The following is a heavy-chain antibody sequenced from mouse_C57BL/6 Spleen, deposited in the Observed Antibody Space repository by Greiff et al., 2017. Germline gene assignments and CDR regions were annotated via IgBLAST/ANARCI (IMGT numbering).Heavy chain of an antibody. CDR2: ISSGGSYT. J-gene: IGHJ2*01. CDR3: ARQNWPITTVFDY. CDR1: GFTFSSYG. D-gene: IGHD1-1*01. V-gene: IGHV5-6*01. Sequence: EVKLMESGGDLVKPGGSLKLSCAASGFTFSSYGMSWVRQTPDKRLEWVATISSGGSYTYYPDSVKGRFTISRDNAKNTLYLQMSSLKSEDTAMYYCARQNWPITTVFDYWGQGTTLTVSS.